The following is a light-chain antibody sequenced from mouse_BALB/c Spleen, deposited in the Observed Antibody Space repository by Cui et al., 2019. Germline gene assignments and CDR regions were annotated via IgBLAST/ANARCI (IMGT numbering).Light chain of an antibody. CDR3: LQYDEFPLT. Sequence: DMKMTQSPSSVDAAVGERVTFTCKASQDLNNYLSWFQQKPGQSPKPLIYRANRLVDGVPSRFSGSGSGKDYSLTISSLEYEDLGIYYCLQYDEFPLTFGAGTKLELK. V-gene: IGKV14-111*01. CDR1: QDLNNY. J-gene: IGKJ5*01. CDR2: RAN.